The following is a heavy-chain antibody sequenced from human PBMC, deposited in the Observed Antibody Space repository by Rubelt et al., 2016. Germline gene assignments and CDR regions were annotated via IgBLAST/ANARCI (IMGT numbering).Heavy chain of an antibody. V-gene: IGHV3-30*04. CDR2: ISYDGSNK. CDR3: ARGVVGATGLDY. J-gene: IGHJ4*02. Sequence: VQLVESGGGVVQPGRSLRLSCAASGFTFSSYAMHWVRQAPGKGLEWVAVISYDGSNKYYADSVKGRFTISRDNSKNTLYLQMNSLRAEDTAVYYCARGVVGATGLDYWGQGTLVTVSS. CDR1: GFTFSSYA. D-gene: IGHD1-26*01.